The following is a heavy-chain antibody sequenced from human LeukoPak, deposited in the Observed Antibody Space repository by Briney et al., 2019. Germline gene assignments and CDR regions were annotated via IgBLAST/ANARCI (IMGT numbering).Heavy chain of an antibody. CDR3: AKVIRGGSGNEGFDY. Sequence: QPGGSLRLSCAASGFTFSSYAMSWVRQAPGKGLEWVSAISGSGGSTYYADSVKGRFTISRDSSKNTLYLQMNSLRAEDTAVYYCAKVIRGGSGNEGFDYWGQGTLVTVSS. D-gene: IGHD1-26*01. CDR1: GFTFSSYA. CDR2: ISGSGGST. J-gene: IGHJ4*02. V-gene: IGHV3-23*01.